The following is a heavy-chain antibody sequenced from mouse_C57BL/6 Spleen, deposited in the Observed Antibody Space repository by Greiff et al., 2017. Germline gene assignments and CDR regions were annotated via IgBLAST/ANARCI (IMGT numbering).Heavy chain of an antibody. D-gene: IGHD1-1*02. CDR1: GYAFSSYW. V-gene: IGHV1-80*01. CDR3: ARSGGGYWYFDV. J-gene: IGHJ1*03. CDR2: IYPGDGDT. Sequence: VQLVESGAELVKPGASVKISCKASGYAFSSYWMNWVKQRPGKGLEWIGQIYPGDGDTNYNGKFKGKATLTADKSSSTAYMQLSSLTSEDSAVYFCARSGGGYWYFDVWGTGTTVTVSS.